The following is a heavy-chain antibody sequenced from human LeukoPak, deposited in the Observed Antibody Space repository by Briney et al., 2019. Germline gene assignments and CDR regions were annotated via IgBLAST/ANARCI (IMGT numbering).Heavy chain of an antibody. J-gene: IGHJ3*02. D-gene: IGHD6-13*01. CDR1: GGSISSSSDC. V-gene: IGHV4-39*01. CDR3: VGSSSWYSDFDI. Sequence: SETLSVTCTVSGGSISSSSDCWGWIRQPPGKGLEWIASIYYSVSTYYNPSLKSRSTISVVTSKNQCSLNRSSGLAADTAVYYCVGSSSWYSDFDIWGEGTMVTVSS. CDR2: IYYSVST.